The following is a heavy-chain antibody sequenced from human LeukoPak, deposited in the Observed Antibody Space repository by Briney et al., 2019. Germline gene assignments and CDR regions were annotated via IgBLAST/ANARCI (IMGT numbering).Heavy chain of an antibody. V-gene: IGHV4-39*07. CDR2: IYYSGST. CDR3: ARIAAAGTWAYYYCYMGV. J-gene: IGHJ6*03. CDR1: GGSISSSSYY. D-gene: IGHD6-13*01. Sequence: SETLSLTCTVSGGSISSSSYYWGWIRQPPGKGLEWIGSIYYSGSTYYNPSLKSRVTISVDTSKNQFSLKLSSVTTADTAVYYCARIAAAGTWAYYYCYMGVWGKGTTVTVSS.